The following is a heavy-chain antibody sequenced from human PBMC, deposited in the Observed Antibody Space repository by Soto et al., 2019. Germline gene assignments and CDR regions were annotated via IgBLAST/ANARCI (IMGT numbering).Heavy chain of an antibody. CDR2: MYHSRST. J-gene: IGHJ4*02. Sequence: QLQLQESGSGLVKPSQTLSLTCAVSGGSISSGGYSWSWIRQPPGKGLEWIGYMYHSRSTYYNPSLTSRVTISLDSSKTHFSLKLSSVPAADRAVYYCARVPDYWGQGILVTVSS. V-gene: IGHV4-30-2*01. D-gene: IGHD2-2*01. CDR1: GGSISSGGYS. CDR3: ARVPDY.